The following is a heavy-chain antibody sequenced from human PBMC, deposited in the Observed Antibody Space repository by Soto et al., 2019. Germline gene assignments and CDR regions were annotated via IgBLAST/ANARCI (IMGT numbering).Heavy chain of an antibody. V-gene: IGHV4-39*01. Sequence: TSETLSLTCTVSGGSISSSIYYWGWIRQPPGKGLEWIGSIYYSGSTYYNPSLKSRVTISVDTSKNQFSLKLSSVTAADTAVYYCARPGYSSHGMDVWGQGTTVTVSS. J-gene: IGHJ6*02. D-gene: IGHD6-19*01. CDR1: GGSISSSIYY. CDR2: IYYSGST. CDR3: ARPGYSSHGMDV.